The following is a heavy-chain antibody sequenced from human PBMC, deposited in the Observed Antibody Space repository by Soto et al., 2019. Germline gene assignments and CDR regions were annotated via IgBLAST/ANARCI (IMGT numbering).Heavy chain of an antibody. Sequence: EVQLLESGGRLVQPGGSLRLSCVASGVTFNSYAMSWVRQAPGKGLEWVSAISGSGGTTFYADSVKGRFAISRDNSNNTLHLQMSSLRAEDTALYFCAKQRAGFGSGSDTYYFDSWGQGTLVTVSS. CDR1: GVTFNSYA. CDR2: ISGSGGTT. D-gene: IGHD3-10*01. V-gene: IGHV3-23*01. J-gene: IGHJ4*02. CDR3: AKQRAGFGSGSDTYYFDS.